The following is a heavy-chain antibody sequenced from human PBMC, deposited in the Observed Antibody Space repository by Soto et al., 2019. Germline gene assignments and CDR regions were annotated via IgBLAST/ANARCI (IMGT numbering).Heavy chain of an antibody. CDR3: ATSHGGFYSGSGSYLVY. Sequence: EVQLVESGGGWVQPGRSLRLSCAASGFTFDDYAMHWVRQAPGKGPEWVSGISWTSGSIGYADSVKGRFTISRDNAKNALYQQRNSLRSEDTALYYCATSHGGFYSGSGSYLVYWGQGNLVTVSS. D-gene: IGHD3-10*01. J-gene: IGHJ4*02. CDR2: ISWTSGSI. V-gene: IGHV3-9*01. CDR1: GFTFDDYA.